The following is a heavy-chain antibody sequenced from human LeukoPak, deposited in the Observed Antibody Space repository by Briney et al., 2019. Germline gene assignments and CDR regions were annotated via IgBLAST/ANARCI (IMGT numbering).Heavy chain of an antibody. CDR1: GGTFSSYA. D-gene: IGHD6-13*01. Sequence: ASVKVSCKASGGTFSSYAISWVRKAPGQGREWMGGIIPIFGTANYAQKFQGRVTITTDESTSTAYMELSSLRSEDTAVYYCARDRGNSSSWFPSWFDPWGQGTLVTVSS. V-gene: IGHV1-69*05. CDR2: IIPIFGTA. CDR3: ARDRGNSSSWFPSWFDP. J-gene: IGHJ5*02.